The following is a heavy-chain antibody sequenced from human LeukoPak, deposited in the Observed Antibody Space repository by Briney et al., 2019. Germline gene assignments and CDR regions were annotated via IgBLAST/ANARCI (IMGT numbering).Heavy chain of an antibody. CDR2: ISTSSSTI. Sequence: GGSLRLSCAASGCIFSSYSMNWVRQAPGKGLEWVSYISTSSSTIYYADSVKGRFTISRDKAKNSLYLQMNSLRAEDTAVYYCARDTPTNDFWSGYSLYWGQGTLVTVSS. D-gene: IGHD3-3*01. J-gene: IGHJ4*02. V-gene: IGHV3-48*01. CDR1: GCIFSSYS. CDR3: ARDTPTNDFWSGYSLY.